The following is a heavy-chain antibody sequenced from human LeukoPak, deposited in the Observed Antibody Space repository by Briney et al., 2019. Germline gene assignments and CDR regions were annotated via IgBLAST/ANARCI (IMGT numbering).Heavy chain of an antibody. CDR2: ISAYNGNT. J-gene: IGHJ4*02. CDR1: GYTFTSYG. D-gene: IGHD3-22*01. V-gene: IGHV1-18*01. Sequence: ASVKVSCKASGYTFTSYGISWVRQAPGQGLEWMGWISAYNGNTNYAQKLQGRVTMTTDTSTSTAYMELRSLRSDDTAVYYCARDRPSYYDSSGYPYYFDYWGQGTLVTVSS. CDR3: ARDRPSYYDSSGYPYYFDY.